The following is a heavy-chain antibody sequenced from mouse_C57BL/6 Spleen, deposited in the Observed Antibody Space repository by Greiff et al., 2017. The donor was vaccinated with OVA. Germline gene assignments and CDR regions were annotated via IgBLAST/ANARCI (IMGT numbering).Heavy chain of an antibody. J-gene: IGHJ2*01. Sequence: VQLQQSGPELVKPGASVKISCKASGYTFTDYYMNWVKQSHGKSLEWIGDINPNNGGTSYNQKFKGKATLTVDKSSSTAYMELRSLTSEDSAVYYCARKVRSSGNFDYWGQGTTLTVSS. V-gene: IGHV1-26*01. D-gene: IGHD3-2*02. CDR3: ARKVRSSGNFDY. CDR2: INPNNGGT. CDR1: GYTFTDYY.